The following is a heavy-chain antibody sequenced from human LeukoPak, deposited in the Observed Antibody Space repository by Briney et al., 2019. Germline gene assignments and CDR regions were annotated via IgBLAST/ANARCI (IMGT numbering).Heavy chain of an antibody. Sequence: ASVKVSCKASGYTFTGYYLHWVRQAPGQGLEWMGWTNPNSGGTNYAQKFQGRVTMARDTSISTAYMELSRLRSDDAAVYYCARHAYYDSSGPPTDRTFDIWGQGTMVTVSS. CDR1: GYTFTGYY. CDR2: TNPNSGGT. D-gene: IGHD3-22*01. J-gene: IGHJ3*02. V-gene: IGHV1-2*02. CDR3: ARHAYYDSSGPPTDRTFDI.